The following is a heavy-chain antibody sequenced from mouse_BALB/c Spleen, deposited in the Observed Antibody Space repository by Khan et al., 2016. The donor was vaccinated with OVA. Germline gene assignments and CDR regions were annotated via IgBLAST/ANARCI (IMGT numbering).Heavy chain of an antibody. CDR2: ISYSGST. CDR1: GYSITSNYA. D-gene: IGHD1-1*01. CDR3: ATQNYYCYSLDY. J-gene: IGHJ4*01. V-gene: IGHV3-2*02. Sequence: EVQLQESGPGLVKPSQSLSLTCTVTGYSITSNYAWSWIRQFPGNKLEWMGYISYSGSTNYNPSLKSRISVTRDKSETQCILQLNSVTTEDTATYYCATQNYYCYSLDYWCQGTSVTVSS.